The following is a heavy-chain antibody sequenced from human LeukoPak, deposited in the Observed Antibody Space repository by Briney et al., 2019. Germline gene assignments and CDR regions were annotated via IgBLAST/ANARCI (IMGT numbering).Heavy chain of an antibody. J-gene: IGHJ4*02. Sequence: SETLSLTCTVSGASLSRQYWRWIRQTPGKGLEWVAYIHHTETSKYIPSHNSRVTISIDTSMNQFSLTLSAVTAADTAVYYCARGPEYSYGYFDFWGQGTPVTVSS. CDR1: GASLSRQY. CDR2: IHHTETS. D-gene: IGHD6-6*01. CDR3: ARGPEYSYGYFDF. V-gene: IGHV4-59*11.